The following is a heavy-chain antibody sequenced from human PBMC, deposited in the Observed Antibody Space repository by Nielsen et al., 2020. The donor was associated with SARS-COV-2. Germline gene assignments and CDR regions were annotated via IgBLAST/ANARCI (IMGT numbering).Heavy chain of an antibody. CDR2: MNPNSGNT. D-gene: IGHD6-6*01. CDR1: GYTFTSYD. Sequence: ASVKVSCKASGYTFTSYDINWVRQATGQGLEWMGWMNPNSGNTGYAQKFQGRVTMTRNTSISTACMELSSLRSEDTAVYYCARSAAAAARFYYYYGMDVWGQGTTVTVSS. J-gene: IGHJ6*02. V-gene: IGHV1-8*01. CDR3: ARSAAAAARFYYYYGMDV.